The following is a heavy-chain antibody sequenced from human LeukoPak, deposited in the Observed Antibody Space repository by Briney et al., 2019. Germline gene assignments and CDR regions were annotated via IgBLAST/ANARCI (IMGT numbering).Heavy chain of an antibody. CDR1: GGSFSGYY. CDR2: INHSGST. V-gene: IGHV4-34*01. D-gene: IGHD1-26*01. J-gene: IGHJ4*02. CDR3: ARGRLSGSYRFSRVGYFAY. Sequence: SETLSLTCAVYGGSFSGYYWSWIRQPPGKGLEWIGEINHSGSTNYNPSLKSRVTISVDTSKNQFSLKLSSVTAADTAVYYCARGRLSGSYRFSRVGYFAYWGQGTLVTVSS.